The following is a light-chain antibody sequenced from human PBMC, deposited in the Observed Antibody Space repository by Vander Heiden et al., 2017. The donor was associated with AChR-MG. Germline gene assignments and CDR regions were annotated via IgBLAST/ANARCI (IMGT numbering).Light chain of an antibody. Sequence: EIVMTQSPLPLPVTPREPASMSCRSSQSLLHSNGYNYLDWYLQKPGQSPQLLIYLGSNRASGVPDRFSGSVSDTEDVGVYYCRQALQTPVTFGGGTKVEIK. CDR1: QSLLHSNGYNY. V-gene: IGKV2-28*01. CDR3: RQALQTPVT. J-gene: IGKJ4*01. CDR2: LGS.